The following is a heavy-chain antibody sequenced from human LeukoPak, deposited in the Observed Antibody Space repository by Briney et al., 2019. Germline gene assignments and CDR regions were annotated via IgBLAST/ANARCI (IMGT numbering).Heavy chain of an antibody. CDR1: GVSFSGCY. V-gene: IGHV4-34*01. CDR2: INHSGST. Sequence: SETLSLTCAVYGVSFSGCYWSWIRQPPGKGLEWIGEINHSGSTNYNPSLKSRVTISVDTSKNQFSLKLSSVTAADTAVYYCARSLSASSNNWFDPWGQGTLVTVSS. CDR3: ARSLSASSNNWFDP. J-gene: IGHJ5*02. D-gene: IGHD6-19*01.